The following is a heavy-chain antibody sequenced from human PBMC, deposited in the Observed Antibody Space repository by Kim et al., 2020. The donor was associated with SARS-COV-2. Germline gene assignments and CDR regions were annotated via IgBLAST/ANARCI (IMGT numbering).Heavy chain of an antibody. CDR1: GYTFTSYG. Sequence: ASVKVSCKASGYTFTSYGISWVRQAPGQGLEWMGWISAYNGNTNYAQKLQGRVTMTTDTSTSTAYMELRSLRSDDTAVYYCARDLVLRYMPEVRWFDPWGQGTLVTVSS. D-gene: IGHD3-9*01. CDR3: ARDLVLRYMPEVRWFDP. J-gene: IGHJ5*02. CDR2: ISAYNGNT. V-gene: IGHV1-18*01.